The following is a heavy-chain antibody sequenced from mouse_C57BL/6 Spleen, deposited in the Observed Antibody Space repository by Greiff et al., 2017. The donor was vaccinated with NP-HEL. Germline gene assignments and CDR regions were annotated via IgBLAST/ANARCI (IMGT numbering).Heavy chain of an antibody. Sequence: VQLQQSGAEPVKPGASVKISCKASGYAFSSYWMNWVKQRPGKGLEWIGQIYPGDGDTNYNGTFKGKATLTADKSSSTAYMQRSSLTSEDSAVYVCARRYGSSYGYFDVWGTGTTVTVSS. J-gene: IGHJ1*03. CDR2: IYPGDGDT. CDR3: ARRYGSSYGYFDV. CDR1: GYAFSSYW. V-gene: IGHV1-80*01. D-gene: IGHD1-1*01.